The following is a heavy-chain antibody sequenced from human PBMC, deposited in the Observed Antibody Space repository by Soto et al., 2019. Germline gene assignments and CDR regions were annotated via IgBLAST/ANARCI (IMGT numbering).Heavy chain of an antibody. J-gene: IGHJ4*02. CDR1: GDSISSYF. CDR2: IYYSGST. Sequence: SETLSLTCTVSGDSISSYFWSWIRQPPGKGLEWIGYIYYSGSTNYNPSLKSRVTISVDTSKNQFSLKLSSVTAADTAVYYCARGVRYFDYWGQGTLVTVSS. D-gene: IGHD3-10*01. V-gene: IGHV4-59*01. CDR3: ARGVRYFDY.